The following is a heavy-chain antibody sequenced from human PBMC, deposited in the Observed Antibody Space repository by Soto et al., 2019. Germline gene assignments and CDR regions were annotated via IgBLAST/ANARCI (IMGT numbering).Heavy chain of an antibody. CDR1: GDTFNFYS. D-gene: IGHD3-10*01. J-gene: IGHJ4*02. Sequence: QVQLVQSGAEVKRPGSSVKVSCKASGDTFNFYSINWVRQAPGLGLEWMGRVNPIVSMSNYAQKFQGRVTMTPEKSTSTAYRELSSLRSEDTAINYWASSYVSGYRAFDYWGQGALVTVSS. CDR3: ASSYVSGYRAFDY. CDR2: VNPIVSMS. V-gene: IGHV1-69*02.